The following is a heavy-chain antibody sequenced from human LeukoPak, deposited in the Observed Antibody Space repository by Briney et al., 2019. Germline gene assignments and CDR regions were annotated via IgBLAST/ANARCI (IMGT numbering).Heavy chain of an antibody. CDR2: VNPSSGGT. D-gene: IGHD3/OR15-3a*01. J-gene: IGHJ6*03. CDR1: GYSFAVYH. Sequence: EASVRVSCKASGYSFAVYHIHRLRHAPGQGFEWMGWVNPSSGGTLYAHKFQGRFTMTRDTSINTAHMELSSLTSDDTAVYYCAKDLRSWRYHDTWTGSYYYYYMDVWGTGTTVTVSS. CDR3: AKDLRSWRYHDTWTGSYYYYYMDV. V-gene: IGHV1-2*07.